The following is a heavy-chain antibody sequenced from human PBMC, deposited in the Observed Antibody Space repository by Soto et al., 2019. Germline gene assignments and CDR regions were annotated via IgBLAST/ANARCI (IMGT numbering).Heavy chain of an antibody. Sequence: SETLSLTCAVYGGSFSGYYWSWIRQPPGKGLEWIGYISYSGNTNYNPSLKSRVSISVDTSKNQLSLNLTSVTAADTAVYYCARAPMVLSRSYFDSWGQGTPVTVSS. CDR2: ISYSGNT. J-gene: IGHJ4*02. V-gene: IGHV4-59*01. CDR3: ARAPMVLSRSYFDS. CDR1: GGSFSGYY. D-gene: IGHD2-8*01.